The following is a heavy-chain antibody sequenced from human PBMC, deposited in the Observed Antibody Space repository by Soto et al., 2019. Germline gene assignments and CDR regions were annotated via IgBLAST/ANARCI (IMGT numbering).Heavy chain of an antibody. CDR3: ARGQDSGSYPFDY. Sequence: SETLSLTCTVSGGSISSGGYYWSWIRQHPGKGLEWIGYIYYSGSTYYNPSLKSRVTISVDTSKNQFSLKLSSVTAADTAVYYCARGQDSGSYPFDYWGQGTLVTVSS. J-gene: IGHJ4*02. V-gene: IGHV4-31*03. CDR1: GGSISSGGYY. CDR2: IYYSGST. D-gene: IGHD1-26*01.